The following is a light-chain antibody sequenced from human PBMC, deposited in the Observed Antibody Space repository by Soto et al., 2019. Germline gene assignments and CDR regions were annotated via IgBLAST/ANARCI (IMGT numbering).Light chain of an antibody. V-gene: IGKV3-20*01. CDR1: QSVSSSY. Sequence: EIVMTQSPDTLSLSPGERATLSCRASQSVSSSYLAWYQQKPGQAPRLLIYGASSRATGIPDRFSGSGSGTDFTLTISRLEPEDFAVYYCQQYGSSPPTFGQGTRLEI. CDR2: GAS. J-gene: IGKJ5*01. CDR3: QQYGSSPPT.